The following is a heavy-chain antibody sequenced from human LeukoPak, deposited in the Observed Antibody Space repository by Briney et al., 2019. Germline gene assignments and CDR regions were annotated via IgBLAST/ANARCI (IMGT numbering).Heavy chain of an antibody. Sequence: SGTLSLTCTVSGGSISSTTYYWGWIRQPPGEGLEWIASIYYSGSTYYNPSLKSRVTISVDTSKNQFSLKLNSVTAADTAVYYCARGGTHCSSTSCYPYMDVWGKGTTVTVSS. CDR1: GGSISSTTYY. V-gene: IGHV4-39*07. J-gene: IGHJ6*03. D-gene: IGHD2-2*01. CDR3: ARGGTHCSSTSCYPYMDV. CDR2: IYYSGST.